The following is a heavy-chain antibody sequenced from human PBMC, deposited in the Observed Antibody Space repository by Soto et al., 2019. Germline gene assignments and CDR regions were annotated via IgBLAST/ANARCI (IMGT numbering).Heavy chain of an antibody. V-gene: IGHV4-59*12. J-gene: IGHJ4*02. CDR3: ARTSLEAGHFDY. D-gene: IGHD6-13*01. CDR2: IYYSGST. CDR1: GGSISSYY. Sequence: SETLSLTCNVSGGSISSYYWSWIRQPPGKGLEWIGYIYYSGSTNYNPSLKSRVTISVDTSKNHFSLQLNSVTPEDTAVYYCARTSLEAGHFDYWGQGTLVTVSS.